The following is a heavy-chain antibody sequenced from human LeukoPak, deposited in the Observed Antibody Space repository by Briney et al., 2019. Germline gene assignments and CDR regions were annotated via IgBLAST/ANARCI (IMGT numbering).Heavy chain of an antibody. CDR2: ISTSSSHI. CDR1: GFTFSTYS. CDR3: ARAYDEVY. J-gene: IGHJ4*02. Sequence: PGGSLRLSCAASGFTFSTYSMNWVRQAPGKGLEWVSSISTSSSHIYYADSVKGRFTISRDNAKNSLYLQMHSLRAEDTAVYYCARAYDEVYWGQGTLVTVSS. D-gene: IGHD5-12*01. V-gene: IGHV3-21*01.